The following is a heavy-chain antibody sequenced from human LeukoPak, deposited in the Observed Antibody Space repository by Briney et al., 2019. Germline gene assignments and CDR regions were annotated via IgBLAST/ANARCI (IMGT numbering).Heavy chain of an antibody. CDR3: ARDAQRGFDYSNSLKY. V-gene: IGHV3-33*01. CDR2: IWSDATNR. J-gene: IGHJ4*01. CDR1: GFIFSHHG. D-gene: IGHD4-11*01. Sequence: GGSLRLSCAASGFIFSHHGMHWVRQAPGKGLEWVAVIWSDATNRFYADSVKGRFTISRDNSQNTVFLQMNSLRVKDTAIDYCARDAQRGFDYSNSLKYWGHGTLVTVSS.